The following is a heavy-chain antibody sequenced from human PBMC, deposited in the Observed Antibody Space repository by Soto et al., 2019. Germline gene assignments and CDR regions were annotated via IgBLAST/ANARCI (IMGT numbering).Heavy chain of an antibody. CDR1: GGASMSHFY. D-gene: IGHD3-3*01. CDR2: IYYSGST. CDR3: ARFLEWLTYNWFDP. Sequence: SETLSLTCTVSGGASMSHFYWCWFLQHPGKGLEWIGYIYYSGSTYYNPSLKSRVTISVDTSKNQFSLKLSSVTAADTAVYYCARFLEWLTYNWFDPWGQGTLVTVSS. J-gene: IGHJ5*02. V-gene: IGHV4-31*03.